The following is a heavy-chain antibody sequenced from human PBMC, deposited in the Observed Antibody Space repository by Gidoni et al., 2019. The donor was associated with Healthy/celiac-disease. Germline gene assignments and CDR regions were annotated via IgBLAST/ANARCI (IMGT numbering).Heavy chain of an antibody. CDR1: GGTFSSYT. D-gene: IGHD2-15*01. CDR3: ASPTPGGPRTAEYCSGGSCYQKSIYYYYGMDV. CDR2: IIPILGIA. J-gene: IGHJ6*02. V-gene: IGHV1-69*02. Sequence: QVQLVQSGAEVKKPGSSVKVSCKASGGTFSSYTISWVRQAPGQGLEWMGRIIPILGIANYAQKFQGRVTITADKSTSTAYMELSSLRSEDTAVYYCASPTPGGPRTAEYCSGGSCYQKSIYYYYGMDVWGQGTTVTVSS.